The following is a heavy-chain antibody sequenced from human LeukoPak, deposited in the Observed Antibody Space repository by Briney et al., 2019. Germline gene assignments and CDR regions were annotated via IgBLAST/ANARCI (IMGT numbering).Heavy chain of an antibody. D-gene: IGHD2-2*01. CDR1: GGSISSYY. CDR2: IYYSGST. CDR3: ARGPYCSSTSCSIAGAFDI. J-gene: IGHJ3*02. V-gene: IGHV4-59*01. Sequence: SETLSLTCTVSGGSISSYYWSWIRQPPGKGLEWIGYIYYSGSTNYNPSLKGRVTISVDTSKNQFSLKLSSVTAADTAVYYCARGPYCSSTSCSIAGAFDIWGQGTMVTVSS.